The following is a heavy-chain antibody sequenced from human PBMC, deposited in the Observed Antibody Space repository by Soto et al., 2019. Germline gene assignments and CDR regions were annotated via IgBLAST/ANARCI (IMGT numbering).Heavy chain of an antibody. CDR2: IYPGDSDT. CDR1: GYSFTSYW. V-gene: IGHV5-51*01. Sequence: LGESLKISCKGSGYSFTSYWIGWMRQMPGKGLEWMGIIYPGDSDTRYSPSFQGQVTISADKSISTAYLQWSSLKASDTAMYYCARTSVNYYYYYGMDVWGQGTTVTSP. CDR3: ARTSVNYYYYYGMDV. D-gene: IGHD4-4*01. J-gene: IGHJ6*02.